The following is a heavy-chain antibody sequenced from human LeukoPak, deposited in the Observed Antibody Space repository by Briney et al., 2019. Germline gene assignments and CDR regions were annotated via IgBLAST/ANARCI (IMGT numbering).Heavy chain of an antibody. D-gene: IGHD2-2*01. J-gene: IGHJ4*02. V-gene: IGHV4-4*07. Sequence: PSETLSLTCTVSGGSISSYYWSWIRQPAGKGPEWIGRIYTSGSTNYNPSLKSRVTMSVDTSKNQFSLKLSSVTAADTAVYYCARGYCSSTSCSGFDYWGQGTLVTVSS. CDR3: ARGYCSSTSCSGFDY. CDR1: GGSISSYY. CDR2: IYTSGST.